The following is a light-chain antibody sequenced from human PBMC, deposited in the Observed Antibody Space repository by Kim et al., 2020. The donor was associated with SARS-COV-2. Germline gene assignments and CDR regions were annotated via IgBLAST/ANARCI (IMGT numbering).Light chain of an antibody. Sequence: GQSITISCPGTSSDVGGYTYVSWYQQHPGKAPKLMIYDVSNRPSGVSNRFSGSKSGNTASLTISGLQAEDEADYHCSSYTSSSTVVFGGGTQLTVL. V-gene: IGLV2-14*03. J-gene: IGLJ2*01. CDR2: DVS. CDR1: SSDVGGYTY. CDR3: SSYTSSSTVV.